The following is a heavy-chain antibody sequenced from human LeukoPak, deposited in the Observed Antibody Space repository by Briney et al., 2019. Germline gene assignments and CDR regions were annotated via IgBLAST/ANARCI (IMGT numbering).Heavy chain of an antibody. Sequence: GSLRLSCAASGFTFTTYAMSWVRQAPGMGLEWVSTISSSGDSTYYADSVKGRFTISRDNSKNTLYLQMNSLTAEDTAVYYCAKYRGSAWYFDYWGRGTLVTVSS. D-gene: IGHD6-19*01. V-gene: IGHV3-23*01. J-gene: IGHJ4*02. CDR1: GFTFTTYA. CDR2: ISSSGDST. CDR3: AKYRGSAWYFDY.